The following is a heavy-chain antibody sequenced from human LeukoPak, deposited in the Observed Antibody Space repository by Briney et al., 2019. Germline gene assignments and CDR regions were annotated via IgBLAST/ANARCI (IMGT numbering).Heavy chain of an antibody. Sequence: PGGSLRLSCAASGFTFNKYNMNWVRQAPRKGLEWVSSISSSSSYIYYADSVKGRFTISRDNAKNSLYLQMNSLGAEDTAVYYCATMPPSGAHNSLDHWGQGTLVTVSS. CDR3: ATMPPSGAHNSLDH. V-gene: IGHV3-21*01. CDR2: ISSSSSYI. J-gene: IGHJ4*02. CDR1: GFTFNKYN. D-gene: IGHD2-2*01.